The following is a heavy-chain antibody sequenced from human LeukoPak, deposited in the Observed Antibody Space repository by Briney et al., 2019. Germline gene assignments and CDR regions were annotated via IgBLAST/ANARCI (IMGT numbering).Heavy chain of an antibody. Sequence: ASVEVSCKASGGTFSSYAISWVRQAPGQGLEWMGGIIPIFGTANYAQKFQGRVTITTDESTSTAYMELSSLRSEDTAVYYCARNIAAAGTVFGYWGQGTLVTVSS. D-gene: IGHD6-13*01. CDR1: GGTFSSYA. J-gene: IGHJ4*02. CDR2: IIPIFGTA. V-gene: IGHV1-69*05. CDR3: ARNIAAAGTVFGY.